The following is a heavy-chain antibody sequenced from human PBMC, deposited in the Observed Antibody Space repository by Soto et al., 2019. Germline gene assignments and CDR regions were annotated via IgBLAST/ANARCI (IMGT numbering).Heavy chain of an antibody. CDR1: GGTFSSYA. CDR2: IIPIFGTA. CDR3: AGDYYGSTYYGMDV. Sequence: SVKVSCKASGGTFSSYAISWVRQAPGQGLEWMGGIIPIFGTANYAQKFQGRVTITADKSTSTAYMELSSLRSEDTAVYYCAGDYYGSTYYGMDVWGQGTTVTVSS. V-gene: IGHV1-69*06. D-gene: IGHD3-10*01. J-gene: IGHJ6*02.